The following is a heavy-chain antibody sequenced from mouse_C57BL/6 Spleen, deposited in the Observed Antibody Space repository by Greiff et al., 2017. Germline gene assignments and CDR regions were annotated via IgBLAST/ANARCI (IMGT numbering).Heavy chain of an antibody. CDR3: ARPETGEGTWFAY. CDR2: IYPGSGST. Sequence: QVQLQQPGAELVKPGASVKMSCKASGYTFTSYWITWVKQRPGQGLEWIGDIYPGSGSTNYNEKLKSKATLTVDTSASTAYMQLSSLTSEDSAVYYCARPETGEGTWFAYWGQGTLVTVSA. J-gene: IGHJ3*01. D-gene: IGHD4-1*01. CDR1: GYTFTSYW. V-gene: IGHV1-55*01.